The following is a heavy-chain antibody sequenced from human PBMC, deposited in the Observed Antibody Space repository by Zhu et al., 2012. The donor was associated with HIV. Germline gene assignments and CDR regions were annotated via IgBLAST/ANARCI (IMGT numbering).Heavy chain of an antibody. D-gene: IGHD3-10*01. J-gene: IGHJ4*02. V-gene: IGHV4-39*07. CDR2: IFYTGIA. Sequence: QVQVQESGPGLVTPSETLSLTCSVSGDSISSSNYYWGWIRQPPGKGLEWIASIFYTGIAYYNPSLKSRVTISKDTSKNQLSLKLTSVTAADTASYHCAKFDSRSHRAYWGQGTLLTVSS. CDR3: AKFDSRSHRAY. CDR1: GDSISSSNYY.